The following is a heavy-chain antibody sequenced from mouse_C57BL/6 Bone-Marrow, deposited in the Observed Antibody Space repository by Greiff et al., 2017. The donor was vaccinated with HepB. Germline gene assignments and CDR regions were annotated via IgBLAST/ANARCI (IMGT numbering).Heavy chain of an antibody. CDR3: AREAH. Sequence: EVQLQQSGPGLVKPSQSLSLTCSVTGYSITSGYYWNWIRQFPGNKLEWMGYISYDGSNNYNPSLKNRISITRDTSKNQFFLKLNAVTTEDTATYYCAREAHWGQGTTLTVSS. V-gene: IGHV3-6*01. CDR1: GYSITSGYY. CDR2: ISYDGSN. J-gene: IGHJ2*01.